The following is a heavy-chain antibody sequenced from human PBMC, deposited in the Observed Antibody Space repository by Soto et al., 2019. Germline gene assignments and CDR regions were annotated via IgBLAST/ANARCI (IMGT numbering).Heavy chain of an antibody. Sequence: QVQLVQSGAEVKKPGSSVKVSCTASGGTFSSCAISWVRQAPGQGLEWMGGTIPIFGTANYAQKFQGRVTITADESTSTAYMELSILRSEDTAVYYCARGGIVVVVAATSYDWFDPWGQGTLVTVSS. J-gene: IGHJ5*02. CDR2: TIPIFGTA. CDR1: GGTFSSCA. D-gene: IGHD2-15*01. V-gene: IGHV1-69*01. CDR3: ARGGIVVVVAATSYDWFDP.